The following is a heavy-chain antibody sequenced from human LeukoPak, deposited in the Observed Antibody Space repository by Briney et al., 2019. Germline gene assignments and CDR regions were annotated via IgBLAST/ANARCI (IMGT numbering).Heavy chain of an antibody. CDR2: IYPGDSDT. CDR3: ARRAGYNSGPFDY. V-gene: IGHV5-51*01. J-gene: IGHJ4*02. D-gene: IGHD6-19*01. Sequence: GESLKISCEASGYSFTTHWIGWVRQMPGKGLEWMGIIYPGDSDTRYSPSFQGQVTISVDTSVSTAYSQWSSLKASDTAMFYCARRAGYNSGPFDYWGQGTLVTVSS. CDR1: GYSFTTHW.